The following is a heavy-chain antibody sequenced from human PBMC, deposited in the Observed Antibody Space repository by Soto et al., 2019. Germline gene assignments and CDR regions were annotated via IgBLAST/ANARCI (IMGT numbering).Heavy chain of an antibody. Sequence: PSETLSLTCSFSGDSVTSHYLTWIRQPPEKGLEWIGYIYYSGISHYNPSLKSRVTISVDTSKNQFSLKLSSVTAADTAVYYCAREDYYYGMDVWGQGTTVTVSS. CDR3: AREDYYYGMDV. CDR1: GDSVTSHY. J-gene: IGHJ6*02. CDR2: IYYSGIS. V-gene: IGHV4-59*02.